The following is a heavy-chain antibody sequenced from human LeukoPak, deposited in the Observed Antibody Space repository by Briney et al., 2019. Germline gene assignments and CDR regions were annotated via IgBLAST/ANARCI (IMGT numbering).Heavy chain of an antibody. D-gene: IGHD2-8*02. Sequence: SETLSLTCTVSGGSISSYYWSWIRQPPGKGQEWIAYISDIGSINYNPSLKSRATLSLDTSKNQFSLKLSAVTAADTAVYYCAGHHPRNTVDFWGQGTLVTVSS. CDR1: GGSISSYY. V-gene: IGHV4-59*08. J-gene: IGHJ4*02. CDR2: ISDIGSI. CDR3: AGHHPRNTVDF.